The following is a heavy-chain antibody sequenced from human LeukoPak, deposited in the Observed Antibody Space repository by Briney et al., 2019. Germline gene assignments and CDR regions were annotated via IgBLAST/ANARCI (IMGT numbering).Heavy chain of an antibody. Sequence: SETLSLTCTVSGGSISSYYWSWIRQPAGKGLEWIGRIYTSGSTNYNPSLKSRVTISVDTSKNQFSLKLSSVTAADTAVYYCSRQAYNDYDSSVAADYWGQGTLVTVSS. J-gene: IGHJ4*02. CDR2: IYTSGST. D-gene: IGHD3-22*01. CDR3: SRQAYNDYDSSVAADY. V-gene: IGHV4-4*07. CDR1: GGSISSYY.